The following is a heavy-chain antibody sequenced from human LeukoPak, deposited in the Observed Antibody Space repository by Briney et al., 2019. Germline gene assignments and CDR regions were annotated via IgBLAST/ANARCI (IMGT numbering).Heavy chain of an antibody. CDR2: IKPDSGAT. J-gene: IGHJ4*02. CDR3: ARDHDYGPDY. Sequence: ASVKLSCKTSRYSFTVHFLHWLRQAPGQGLEWMGWIKPDSGATNFAQNFQGGVTMISDTSINTAYMELSSLTSDDTAMYYCARDHDYGPDYWGQGTLVTVSA. V-gene: IGHV1-2*02. CDR1: RYSFTVHF. D-gene: IGHD4/OR15-4a*01.